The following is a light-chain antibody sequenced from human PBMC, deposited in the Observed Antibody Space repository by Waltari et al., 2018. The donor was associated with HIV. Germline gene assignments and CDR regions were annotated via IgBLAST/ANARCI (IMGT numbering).Light chain of an antibody. J-gene: IGLJ3*02. V-gene: IGLV2-23*01. CDR2: EGS. Sequence: QSALTQPAPVSGSPGQSITISCTGTSSDVGSDNIVSWYQQHPGKAPKLMIYEGSKRPSGVSNRFSGSKSGNTASLTISGLQAEDEADYYCCSYAGTNWVFGGGTKLTVL. CDR3: CSYAGTNWV. CDR1: SSDVGSDNI.